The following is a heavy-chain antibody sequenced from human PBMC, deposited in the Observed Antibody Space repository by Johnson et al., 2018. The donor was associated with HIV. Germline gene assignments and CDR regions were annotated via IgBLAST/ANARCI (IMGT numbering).Heavy chain of an antibody. CDR2: IYSGGRT. CDR3: AREGEWDRHAFDI. J-gene: IGHJ3*02. CDR1: GFTVSSNY. V-gene: IGHV3-66*01. D-gene: IGHD1-26*01. Sequence: EVQLVESGGGVVQPGRSLRLSCAASGFTVSSNYMNWVRQAPGKGLEWVSVIYSGGRTYYADSVKGRFTISRDNSKNTLYLQMNSLRAEDTALYYCAREGEWDRHAFDIWGQGTMVTVSS.